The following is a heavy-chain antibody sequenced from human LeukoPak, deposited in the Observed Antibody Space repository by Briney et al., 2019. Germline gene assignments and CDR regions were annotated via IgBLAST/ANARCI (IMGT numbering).Heavy chain of an antibody. CDR1: GYSISSGYY. Sequence: SETLSLTCTVSGYSISSGYYWGWIRQPPGKGLEWIGFIYHSGSTYYNPSLKSRVTISVDTSKNQFSLKLSSVTAADTAVYYCARGVEYYDSSGYYYPPRYFDYWGQGTLVTVSS. D-gene: IGHD3-22*01. J-gene: IGHJ4*02. V-gene: IGHV4-38-2*02. CDR3: ARGVEYYDSSGYYYPPRYFDY. CDR2: IYHSGST.